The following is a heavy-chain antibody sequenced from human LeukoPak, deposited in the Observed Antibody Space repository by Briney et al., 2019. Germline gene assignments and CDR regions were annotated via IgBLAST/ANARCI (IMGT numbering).Heavy chain of an antibody. CDR1: GYSFILYG. D-gene: IGHD4-17*01. V-gene: IGHV1-18*01. Sequence: ASVKVSCKTSGYSFILYGISWVRQAPGQGPEWMGWISTSTGDTKYTQKFQGRVTLTTDTSTSTAYMELSNLRSDDTAVYYCARDVTMTTVTLYSWFDPWGQGTLVTVSS. CDR3: ARDVTMTTVTLYSWFDP. CDR2: ISTSTGDT. J-gene: IGHJ5*02.